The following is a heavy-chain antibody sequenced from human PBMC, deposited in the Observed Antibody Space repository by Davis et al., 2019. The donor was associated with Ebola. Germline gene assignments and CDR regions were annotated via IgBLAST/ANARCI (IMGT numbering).Heavy chain of an antibody. D-gene: IGHD4-17*01. Sequence: MPSETLSLTCTVSGGSISSSSYYWGWIRQPPGKGLEWIGEINHSGSTNYNPSLWGRVTISVDTSKIQFSLKLTSVTAADTAVYYCAKNDFGDVGPDFWGQGTHVTVSS. CDR1: GGSISSSSYY. CDR3: AKNDFGDVGPDF. V-gene: IGHV4-39*07. J-gene: IGHJ4*02. CDR2: INHSGST.